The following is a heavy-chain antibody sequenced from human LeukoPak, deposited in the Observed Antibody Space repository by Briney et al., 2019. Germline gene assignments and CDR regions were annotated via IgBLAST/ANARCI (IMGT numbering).Heavy chain of an antibody. J-gene: IGHJ4*02. CDR2: IYTSGST. V-gene: IGHV4-61*02. D-gene: IGHD3-16*01. CDR1: GGSISSGSYY. CDR3: ARVGGTRVGLDY. Sequence: SQTLSLTCTVSGGSISSGSYYWSWIRQPAGKGLEWIGRIYTSGSTNYNPSLKSRVTISVDTSKNQFSLKLSSVTAADTAVYYCARVGGTRVGLDYWGQGTLVTVSS.